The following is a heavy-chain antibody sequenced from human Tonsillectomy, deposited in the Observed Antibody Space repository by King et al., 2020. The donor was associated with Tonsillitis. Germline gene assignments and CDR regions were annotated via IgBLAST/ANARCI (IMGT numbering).Heavy chain of an antibody. D-gene: IGHD1-26*01. J-gene: IGHJ4*02. V-gene: IGHV3-23*03. CDR3: SKDGGTYYPIYYFDY. Sequence: QLVQSGGGLVQPGGSLRLSCAASGFTFSNYPMSWVRQAPGKGLEWVSVIYSGGSSTYYADSVKGRFTISRDNSKNTLYLQMNSLRAEDTAVYYCSKDGGTYYPIYYFDYWGRGTLVTVSS. CDR2: IYSGGSST. CDR1: GFTFSNYP.